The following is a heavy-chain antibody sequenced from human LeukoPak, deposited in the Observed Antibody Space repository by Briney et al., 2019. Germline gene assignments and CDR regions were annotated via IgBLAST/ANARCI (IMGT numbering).Heavy chain of an antibody. CDR3: ARDHCSSTSCFPSGTNDFDS. V-gene: IGHV3-21*01. J-gene: IGHJ4*02. D-gene: IGHD2-2*01. CDR1: GFTFSSYT. CDR2: ISSSRSYI. Sequence: PGGSLRLSCAASGFTFSSYTMNWVRQAPGKGLEWVSSISSSRSYIYNADSVKGRFTISRDNAKNPLYLQMNSLRAEDTAVYYCARDHCSSTSCFPSGTNDFDSWGQGTPVTVSS.